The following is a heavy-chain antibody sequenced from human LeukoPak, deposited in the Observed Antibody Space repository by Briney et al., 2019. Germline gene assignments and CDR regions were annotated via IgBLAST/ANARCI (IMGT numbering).Heavy chain of an antibody. V-gene: IGHV3-7*01. CDR3: ARDRAYGTFDY. D-gene: IGHD3-10*01. CDR1: GFSFSTSW. Sequence: GGSLRLSCAASGFSFSTSWMSWVRQAPGKGLDWVATIHVDGSQTFYVDSVRGRFTISRDNAKNSVYLQMISLRAEDTAVYYCARDRAYGTFDYWGQGTLATVSS. J-gene: IGHJ4*02. CDR2: IHVDGSQT.